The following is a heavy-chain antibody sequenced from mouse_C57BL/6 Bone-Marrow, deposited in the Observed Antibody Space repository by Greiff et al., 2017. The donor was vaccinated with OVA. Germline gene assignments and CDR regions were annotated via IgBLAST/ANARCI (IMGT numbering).Heavy chain of an antibody. CDR2: IRSKSSNYAT. CDR1: GFTFNTYA. V-gene: IGHV10-3*01. Sequence: EVMLVESGGGLVQPKGSLKLSCAASGFTFNTYAMHWVRQAPGKGLDWVARIRSKSSNYATYYADSVKDRFTISRDDSQSMLYLQMNNLKTEDTAMYYCVRERGDGSHGYFDVWGTGTTVTVSS. D-gene: IGHD2-3*01. J-gene: IGHJ1*03. CDR3: VRERGDGSHGYFDV.